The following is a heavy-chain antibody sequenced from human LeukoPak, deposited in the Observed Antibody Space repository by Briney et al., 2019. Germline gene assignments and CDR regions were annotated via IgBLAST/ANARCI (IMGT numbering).Heavy chain of an antibody. V-gene: IGHV3-21*01. Sequence: GGSLRLSCAASGFTFSSYSMNWVRQAPGKGLEWVSFISSSSSYIYYVDSVKGRFIISRDHAKNSLYLQMNSLRAEDTAVYYCARGNDYYDTSGYYYWGQGTLVTVSS. CDR1: GFTFSSYS. CDR3: ARGNDYYDTSGYYY. CDR2: ISSSSSYI. D-gene: IGHD3-22*01. J-gene: IGHJ4*02.